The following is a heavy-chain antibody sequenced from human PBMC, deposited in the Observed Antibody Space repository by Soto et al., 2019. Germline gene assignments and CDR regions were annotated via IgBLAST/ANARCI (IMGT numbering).Heavy chain of an antibody. D-gene: IGHD2-15*01. CDR2: IIPIFGTA. CDR3: ASSEQYCSGGSCYRYYYGMDV. Sequence: QVQLVQSEAEVKKPGSSVKVSCKASGGTFSSYAISWVRQAPGQGLEWMGGIIPIFGTANYAQKFQGRVTITADESTSTAYMELSSLRSEDTAVYYCASSEQYCSGGSCYRYYYGMDVWGQGTTVTVSS. CDR1: GGTFSSYA. J-gene: IGHJ6*02. V-gene: IGHV1-69*01.